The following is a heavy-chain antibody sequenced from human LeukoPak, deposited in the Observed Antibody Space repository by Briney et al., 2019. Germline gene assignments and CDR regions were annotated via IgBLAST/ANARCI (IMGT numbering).Heavy chain of an antibody. V-gene: IGHV1-69*05. J-gene: IGHJ4*02. CDR1: GGTFSSYA. CDR2: IIPIFGTA. D-gene: IGHD3-10*01. CDR3: MVRLRY. Sequence: GASVEVSCKASGGTFSSYAISWVRQAPGQGLEWMGGIIPIFGTANYAQKFQGRVTITTDESTSTAYMELSSLRSEDTAVYYCMVRLRYWGQGTLVTVSS.